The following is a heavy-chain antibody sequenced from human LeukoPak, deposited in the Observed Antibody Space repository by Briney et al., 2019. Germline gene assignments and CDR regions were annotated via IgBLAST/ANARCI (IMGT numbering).Heavy chain of an antibody. CDR3: ARAIKSYCGGDCYSGWFGP. CDR1: GSTFTSNH. Sequence: ASVKVSCKASGSTFTSNHIHWVRQAPGQGLEWMGVINPGGGSTSNAQNFQGSLIMTRDRSTNTVYMELSSLRSEDTAVYYCARAIKSYCGGDCYSGWFGPWGQGTLVTVSS. CDR2: INPGGGST. D-gene: IGHD2-21*01. V-gene: IGHV1-46*03. J-gene: IGHJ5*02.